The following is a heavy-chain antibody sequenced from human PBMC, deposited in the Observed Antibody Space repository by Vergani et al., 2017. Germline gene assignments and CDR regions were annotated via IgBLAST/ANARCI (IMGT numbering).Heavy chain of an antibody. CDR1: GGSISSGDYY. D-gene: IGHD2-15*01. J-gene: IGHJ6*02. CDR2: IYYSGST. V-gene: IGHV4-30-4*01. Sequence: QVQLQESGPGLVKPSQTLSLTCTVSGGSISSGDYYWSWIRQPPGKGLDGIGYIYYSGSTYYNPSLKSRVTISVDTSKNQFSLKLSSVTAADTAVYYCARSIVVVVAATPLGMDVWGQGTTVTVSS. CDR3: ARSIVVVVAATPLGMDV.